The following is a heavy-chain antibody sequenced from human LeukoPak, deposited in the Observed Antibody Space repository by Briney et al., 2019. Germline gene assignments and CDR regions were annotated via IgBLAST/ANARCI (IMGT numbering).Heavy chain of an antibody. D-gene: IGHD3-22*01. J-gene: IGHJ1*01. CDR3: ARGGVIEVLNAEYFQH. CDR2: IYYSGST. CDR1: GGSISSYY. Sequence: SETLSLTCTVSGGSISSYYWSWIRQPPGKGLEWIGYIYYSGSTNYNPSLKSRVTISVDTSKNQFSLKLSSVTAADTAVYYCARGGVIEVLNAEYFQHWGQGTLVTVSS. V-gene: IGHV4-59*01.